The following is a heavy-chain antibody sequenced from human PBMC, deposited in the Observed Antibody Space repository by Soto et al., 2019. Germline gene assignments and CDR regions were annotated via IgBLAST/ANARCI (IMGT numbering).Heavy chain of an antibody. D-gene: IGHD3-10*01. Sequence: SETLSLTCTVSGGSISSGGYYWSWIRQHPGKGLEWIGYIYYSGSTYYNPSLKSRVTISVDTSKNQFSLKLSSVTAADTAVYYCARDLGPVRGVIRRERADYYYYGMDVWGQGTTVTVSS. V-gene: IGHV4-31*03. CDR1: GGSISSGGYY. CDR3: ARDLGPVRGVIRRERADYYYYGMDV. CDR2: IYYSGST. J-gene: IGHJ6*02.